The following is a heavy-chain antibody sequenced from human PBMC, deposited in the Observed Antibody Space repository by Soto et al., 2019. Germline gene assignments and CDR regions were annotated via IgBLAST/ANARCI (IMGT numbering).Heavy chain of an antibody. Sequence: SCPTLVNPTQTLTLTCTFSGFSLSTSGVGVTWIRQPPGKALEWLALIYWDDDKRYSPSLKTRLTITKDTSRNQVVLTMTNMDPLDTATYYCAHIGGSANYYPNYFDYWGQGSLVTVSS. CDR2: IYWDDDK. D-gene: IGHD3-10*01. CDR1: GFSLSTSGVG. CDR3: AHIGGSANYYPNYFDY. V-gene: IGHV2-5*02. J-gene: IGHJ4*02.